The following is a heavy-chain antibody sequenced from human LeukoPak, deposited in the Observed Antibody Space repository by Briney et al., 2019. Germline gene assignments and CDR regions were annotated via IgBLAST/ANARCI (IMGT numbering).Heavy chain of an antibody. CDR1: GFTFSSYS. Sequence: PGGSLRLSCAASGFTFSSYSMNWVRQAPGKGLEWVSSISSSSSYIYYADSVKGRFTISRDNAKNSLYLQMNSLRAEDTAVYYCARDLRTTVTTWGWYYGMDVWGQGTTVTVSS. CDR2: ISSSSSYI. CDR3: ARDLRTTVTTWGWYYGMDV. V-gene: IGHV3-21*01. J-gene: IGHJ6*02. D-gene: IGHD4-17*01.